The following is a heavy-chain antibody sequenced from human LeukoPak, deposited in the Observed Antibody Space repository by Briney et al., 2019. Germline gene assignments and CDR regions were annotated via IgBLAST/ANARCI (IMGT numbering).Heavy chain of an antibody. CDR3: ARDLGIAARPSSNWFDP. CDR1: GYTFTTYG. Sequence: GASVKVSCKASGYTFTTYGISWVRQAPGRGLEWMGWISAYNGNTNYEQKFQGRVTMTTDTSTTTAYMELRSLRSDDTAVYYCARDLGIAARPSSNWFDPWGQGTLVTVSS. D-gene: IGHD6-6*01. J-gene: IGHJ5*02. V-gene: IGHV1-18*01. CDR2: ISAYNGNT.